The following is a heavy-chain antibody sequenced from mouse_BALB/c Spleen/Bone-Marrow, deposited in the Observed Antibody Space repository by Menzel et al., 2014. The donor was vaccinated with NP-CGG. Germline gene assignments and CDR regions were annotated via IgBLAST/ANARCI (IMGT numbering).Heavy chain of an antibody. Sequence: VKLMESGAELAKPWPSVKMSCKASGYTFTSYWMHWVKQRPGQGLEWLGYINPRTGYTEYNQKFKDKATLTADKSSSKAYMQLSSQTSEDSAVYYCSRAPLLRLRNYFDYWGQGTTLTVSS. CDR3: SRAPLLRLRNYFDY. CDR2: INPRTGYT. CDR1: GYTFTSYW. D-gene: IGHD1-2*01. J-gene: IGHJ2*01. V-gene: IGHV1-7*01.